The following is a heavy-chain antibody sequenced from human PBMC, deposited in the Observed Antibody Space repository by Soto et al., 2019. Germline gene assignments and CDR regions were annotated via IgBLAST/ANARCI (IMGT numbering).Heavy chain of an antibody. CDR3: ARRPVVVIAIPHDYYYGMDV. Sequence: QVQLVESGGGVVQPGRSLRLSCAASGFTFSSYGMHWVRQAPGKGLEWVAVIWYDGSNKYYADSVKGRFTISRDNSKNTLYLQMNSLRAEDTAVYYCARRPVVVIAIPHDYYYGMDVWGQGTTVTVSS. CDR2: IWYDGSNK. J-gene: IGHJ6*02. V-gene: IGHV3-33*01. D-gene: IGHD2-21*01. CDR1: GFTFSSYG.